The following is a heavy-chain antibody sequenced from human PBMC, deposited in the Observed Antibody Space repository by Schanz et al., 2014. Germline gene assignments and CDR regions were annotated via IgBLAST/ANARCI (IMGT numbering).Heavy chain of an antibody. D-gene: IGHD3-22*01. Sequence: QVQLVQSGGEMKKPGASVKVSCKASGYIFTSYGISWVRQAPGQGLEWMGWISADKGETNYAQNFQARGSMTTDTATNTANMELRRMRSDDTAVYFCARDYESSGYSYTDSDSWGQGTLVTVSS. CDR1: GYIFTSYG. CDR3: ARDYESSGYSYTDSDS. J-gene: IGHJ4*02. V-gene: IGHV1-18*01. CDR2: ISADKGET.